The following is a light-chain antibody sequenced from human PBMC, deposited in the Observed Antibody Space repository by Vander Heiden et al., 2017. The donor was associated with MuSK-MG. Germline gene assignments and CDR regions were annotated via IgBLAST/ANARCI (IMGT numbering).Light chain of an antibody. CDR2: GAS. J-gene: IGKJ2*01. Sequence: ETVLTQSPGTLSLSPRERAAPSCRASKSVSSSYLAWYQQKPGQAPRLLIYGASSRATGIPDRFSGSGSGTDFTLTISRLEPEDFAVYYCQQYGSSPGYTFGRGTKLEIK. V-gene: IGKV3-20*01. CDR3: QQYGSSPGYT. CDR1: KSVSSSY.